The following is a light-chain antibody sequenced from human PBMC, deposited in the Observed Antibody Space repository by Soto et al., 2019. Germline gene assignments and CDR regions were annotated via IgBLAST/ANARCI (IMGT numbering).Light chain of an antibody. Sequence: DIQMTQFSSSLSASVGDTVTITCRASQGIRNDLGWYQQKPGKAPKRLMYAASSLQSGVPSRFSGSGSGTEFTLTISNLQPEDFATYFCQQIYSAPLTFGGGTKVDIK. J-gene: IGKJ4*01. CDR2: AAS. CDR1: QGIRND. V-gene: IGKV1-17*02. CDR3: QQIYSAPLT.